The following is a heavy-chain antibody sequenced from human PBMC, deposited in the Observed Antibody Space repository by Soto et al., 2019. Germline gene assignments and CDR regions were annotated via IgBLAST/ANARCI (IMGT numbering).Heavy chain of an antibody. CDR3: ATSNTTCPGCYS. J-gene: IGHJ5*02. CDR2: ISHSGLR. CDR1: GVSISSGY. Sequence: SDTLSLTCIVSGVSISSGYCTWIRQSPGKGLEWIGYISHSGLRHYRASLQSRLTMSVETSKDQFSLNLTSVTAADTAIYYCATSNTTCPGCYSWGQGTLVTVSS. D-gene: IGHD3-10*01. V-gene: IGHV4-59*01.